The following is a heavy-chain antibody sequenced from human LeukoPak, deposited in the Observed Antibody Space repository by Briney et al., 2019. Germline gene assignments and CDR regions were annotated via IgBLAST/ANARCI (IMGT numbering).Heavy chain of an antibody. V-gene: IGHV4-59*11. CDR3: ARDLGAARDYYYNYMDV. D-gene: IGHD6-6*01. CDR2: IYYSGST. J-gene: IGHJ6*03. CDR1: GGSISSHY. Sequence: SETLSLTCTVSGGSISSHYWSWIRQPPGKGLEWIGYIYYSGSTNYNPSLKSRVTISVDTSKNQFSLKLSSVTAADTAVYYCARDLGAARDYYYNYMDVWGKGTTVTVSS.